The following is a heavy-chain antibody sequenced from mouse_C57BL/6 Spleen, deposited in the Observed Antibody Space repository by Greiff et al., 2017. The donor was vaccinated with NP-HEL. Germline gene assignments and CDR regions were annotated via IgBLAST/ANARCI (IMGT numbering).Heavy chain of an antibody. CDR2: IYPGSGST. CDR3: ARYYYGSSPVPFDY. D-gene: IGHD1-1*01. V-gene: IGHV1-55*01. J-gene: IGHJ2*01. Sequence: QVQLQQPGAELVKPGASVKMSCKASGYTFTSYWITWVKQRPGQGLEWIGDIYPGSGSTNYNEKFKSKATLTVDTSSSTAYMQLSSLTSEDSAVYDCARYYYGSSPVPFDYWGQGTTLTVSS. CDR1: GYTFTSYW.